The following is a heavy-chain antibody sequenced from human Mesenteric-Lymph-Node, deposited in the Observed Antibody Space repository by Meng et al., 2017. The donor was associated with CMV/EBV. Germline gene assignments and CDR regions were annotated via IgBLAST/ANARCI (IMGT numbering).Heavy chain of an antibody. Sequence: SETLSLTCTVSGGSISSYYWSWIRQPPGKGLEWIGYIYSSGSTKYNPSLKGRVTISVDTSKNQFSLKLRSVTAADTAVYYCARDGGRGSYGDYYYGLDVWGQGTTVTVSS. D-gene: IGHD3-10*01. CDR1: GGSISSYY. J-gene: IGHJ6*02. CDR2: IYSSGST. CDR3: ARDGGRGSYGDYYYGLDV. V-gene: IGHV4-59*01.